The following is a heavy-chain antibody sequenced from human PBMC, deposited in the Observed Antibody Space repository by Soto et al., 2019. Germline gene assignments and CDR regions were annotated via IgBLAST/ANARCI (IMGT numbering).Heavy chain of an antibody. CDR1: GGSINSYY. V-gene: IGHV4-4*07. D-gene: IGHD6-13*01. CDR3: ARYSSNWFQTEGLDV. Sequence: QVQLQESGPGLVKASETLSLTCTVSGGSINSYYWSWIRQPAGKGLEWIGRIDSSGNTNYNPSLRSRVTMSVDTSKSPFSLRLTSVTAADTAVYYCARYSSNWFQTEGLDVWGQGTTVTVSS. J-gene: IGHJ6*02. CDR2: IDSSGNT.